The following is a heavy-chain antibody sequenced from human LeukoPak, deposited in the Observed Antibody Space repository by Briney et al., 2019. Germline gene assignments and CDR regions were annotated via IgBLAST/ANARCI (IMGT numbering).Heavy chain of an antibody. CDR3: ARGRYCSSTSCQPPFAY. CDR1: GFTFSSYA. Sequence: GGSLRLSCAASGFTFSSYAMHWVRQAPGKGLEWVAVISYDGSNKYYADSVKGRFTISRDNSKNTLYLQMNSLRAEDTAVYYCARGRYCSSTSCQPPFAYWGQGTLVTVSS. J-gene: IGHJ4*02. D-gene: IGHD2-2*01. V-gene: IGHV3-30-3*01. CDR2: ISYDGSNK.